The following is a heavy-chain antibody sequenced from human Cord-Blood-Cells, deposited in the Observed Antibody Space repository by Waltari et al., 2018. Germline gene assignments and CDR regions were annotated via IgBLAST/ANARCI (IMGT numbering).Heavy chain of an antibody. D-gene: IGHD6-19*01. CDR2: ISYDGSNK. V-gene: IGHV3-30-3*01. CDR1: GFTFSSYA. CDR3: ARPWRGIAVAGQGDAFDI. J-gene: IGHJ3*02. Sequence: QVQLVESGGGVVQPGRSLRLSCAASGFTFSSYAMHWVRQAPGKGLEWVAVISYDGSNKYYAGSVKGRFTISRDNSKNTLYRQMNSLRAEDTAVYYCARPWRGIAVAGQGDAFDIWGQGTMVTVSS.